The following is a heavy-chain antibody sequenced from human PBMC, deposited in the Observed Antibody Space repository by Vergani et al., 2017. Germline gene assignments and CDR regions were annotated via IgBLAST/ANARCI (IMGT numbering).Heavy chain of an antibody. D-gene: IGHD2-8*02. J-gene: IGHJ4*02. CDR3: ARDSVLVGIPRRGKPSGIDY. V-gene: IGHV3-13*04. CDR1: GFTFSSYD. CDR2: IGTAGDT. Sequence: EVQLVESGGVVVQPGGSLRLSCAASGFTFSSYDMHWVRQATGKGLEWVSAIGTAGDTYYPGSVKGRFTISRENAKNSLYLQMNSLRAEDTAVYYCARDSVLVGIPRRGKPSGIDYWGQGTLVTVSS.